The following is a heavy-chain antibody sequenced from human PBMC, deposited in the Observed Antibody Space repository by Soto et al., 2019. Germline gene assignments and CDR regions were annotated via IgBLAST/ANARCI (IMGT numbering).Heavy chain of an antibody. Sequence: EVQLLESGGGLVQPGGSLRLSCAASGFTFSSYAMSWVLQAPGKGLEWVSAISGSGGSTYYADSVKGRFTISRDNSKNTLYLQMNSLRAEDTAVYYCAKSWGYYYDSSGAYYFDYWGQGTLVTVSS. V-gene: IGHV3-23*01. CDR2: ISGSGGST. J-gene: IGHJ4*02. CDR3: AKSWGYYYDSSGAYYFDY. CDR1: GFTFSSYA. D-gene: IGHD3-22*01.